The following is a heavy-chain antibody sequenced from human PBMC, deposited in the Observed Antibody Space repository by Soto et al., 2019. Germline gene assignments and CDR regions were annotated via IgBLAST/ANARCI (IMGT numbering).Heavy chain of an antibody. D-gene: IGHD1-26*01. CDR2: ISNDGSNK. Sequence: GGSLRLXCAASGFTFSGYGMHWVRQAPGKGLEWVAVISNDGSNKYYADSVKGRFTISRDNSKNTLYLQMNSLRAEDTAVYYCAGGPYYFAYTGQGTVVTVSS. J-gene: IGHJ4*02. CDR3: AGGPYYFAY. CDR1: GFTFSGYG. V-gene: IGHV3-30*03.